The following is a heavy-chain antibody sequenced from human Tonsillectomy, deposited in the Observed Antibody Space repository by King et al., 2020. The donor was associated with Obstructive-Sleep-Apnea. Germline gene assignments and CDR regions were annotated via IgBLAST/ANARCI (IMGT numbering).Heavy chain of an antibody. D-gene: IGHD2-21*01. V-gene: IGHV3-30*02. CDR1: GFTFSSYG. Sequence: VQLVESGGGVVQPGGSLRLSCVASGFTFSSYGMQWVRQAPGRGLEWVAFIRYDGSNKYYANSVKGRFTISRDNSKNTLHLQMNSLRDEDTVMYYCAKDSSYCGGDCYSGVDYWGQGTLVTVSS. CDR3: AKDSSYCGGDCYSGVDY. J-gene: IGHJ4*02. CDR2: IRYDGSNK.